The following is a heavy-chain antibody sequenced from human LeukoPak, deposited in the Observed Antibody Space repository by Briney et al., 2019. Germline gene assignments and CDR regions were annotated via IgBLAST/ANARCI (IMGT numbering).Heavy chain of an antibody. CDR3: ATSGPDYPQWLEIFDY. V-gene: IGHV4-39*07. D-gene: IGHD6-19*01. CDR2: IYYSGST. J-gene: IGHJ4*02. Sequence: PSETLSLTCTVSGGSISSSSYYWGWIRQPPGKGLEWIGSIYYSGSTYYNPSLKSRVTISVDTSKNQFSLKLSSVTAADTAVYYCATSGPDYPQWLEIFDYWGQGTLVTVSS. CDR1: GGSISSSSYY.